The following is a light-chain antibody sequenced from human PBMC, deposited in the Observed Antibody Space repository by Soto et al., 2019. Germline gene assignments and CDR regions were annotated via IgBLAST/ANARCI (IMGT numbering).Light chain of an antibody. Sequence: QSVLTQSPSASASLGASVKLTCTLSSGHSSYAIAWHQQQPEKGPRYLMKLNSDGSHSKGDGIPDRFSGSSSGAERHLTISSLQSEDEADYYCQTWGTGPWVFGGGTKVTVL. J-gene: IGLJ3*02. CDR2: LNSDGSH. CDR3: QTWGTGPWV. V-gene: IGLV4-69*01. CDR1: SGHSSYA.